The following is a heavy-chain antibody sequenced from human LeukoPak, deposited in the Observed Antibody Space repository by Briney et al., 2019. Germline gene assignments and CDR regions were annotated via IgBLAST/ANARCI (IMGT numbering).Heavy chain of an antibody. CDR2: ISYDGSNK. CDR3: ARDNGPRVVLAFDI. CDR1: GFTFSSYG. Sequence: PGGSLRLSCAASGFTFSSYGMHWVRQAPGKGLEWVAVISYDGSNKYYADSVKGRFTISRDNSKNTLYLQMGSLRAEDMAVYYCARDNGPRVVLAFDIWGQGTMVTVSS. D-gene: IGHD2-8*01. J-gene: IGHJ3*02. V-gene: IGHV3-30*03.